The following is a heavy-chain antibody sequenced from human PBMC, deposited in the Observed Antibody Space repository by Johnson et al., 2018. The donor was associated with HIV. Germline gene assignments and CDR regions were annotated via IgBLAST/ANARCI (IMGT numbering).Heavy chain of an antibody. V-gene: IGHV3-7*03. Sequence: VQLVESGGGLVQPGGSLRLSCAASGFTFSNYWMSWVRQAPGTGLEWVANINQDGSEKYYVDSVKGRFTISRDNAKNSLYLQMNSLRAEDTAVYYCARDRPYYYGSGDAFDIWGQGTMVTVSS. CDR3: ARDRPYYYGSGDAFDI. J-gene: IGHJ3*02. CDR2: INQDGSEK. D-gene: IGHD3-10*01. CDR1: GFTFSNYW.